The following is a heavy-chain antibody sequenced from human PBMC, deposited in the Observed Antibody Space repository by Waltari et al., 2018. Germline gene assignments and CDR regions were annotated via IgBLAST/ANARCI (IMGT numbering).Heavy chain of an antibody. D-gene: IGHD3-16*01. CDR2: IRYDGSNK. Sequence: QVQLVESGGGVVQPGGSLRLSCAASGFTFSSYGLHWLRQAPGKGLEWVAFIRYDGSNKYYADSVKGRFTISRDNSKNTLYLQMNSLRAEDTAVYYCAKDSILGTPTGYWGQGTLVTVSS. CDR3: AKDSILGTPTGY. J-gene: IGHJ4*02. V-gene: IGHV3-30*02. CDR1: GFTFSSYG.